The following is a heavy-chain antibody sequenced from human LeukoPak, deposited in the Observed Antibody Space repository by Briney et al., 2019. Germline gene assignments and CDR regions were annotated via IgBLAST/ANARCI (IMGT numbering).Heavy chain of an antibody. D-gene: IGHD6-19*01. J-gene: IGHJ4*02. Sequence: ASVKVSCEASGYTFTSYYMHWVRRAPGQGLEWMGIINPSGGSTSYAQKFQGRVTMTRDTSTSTVYMELSSLRSEDTAVYYCARVVSSGWYYFDYWGQGTLVTVSS. CDR1: GYTFTSYY. V-gene: IGHV1-46*01. CDR3: ARVVSSGWYYFDY. CDR2: INPSGGST.